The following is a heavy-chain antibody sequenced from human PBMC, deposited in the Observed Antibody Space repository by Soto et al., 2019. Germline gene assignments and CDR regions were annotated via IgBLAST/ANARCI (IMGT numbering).Heavy chain of an antibody. CDR1: GFTFSSYP. Sequence: QVQLVESGGGVVQPGRSLRLSCAASGFTFSSYPIHWVRQAPGKGLEWVGSISYDGTSEDFADSLRGRFTLSRDNSKTMLWLQMTSLRSEDTAVYYCLRDYSGWFDFWGQGTLVTVSS. V-gene: IGHV3-30-3*01. CDR2: ISYDGTSE. D-gene: IGHD3-10*01. CDR3: LRDYSGWFDF. J-gene: IGHJ5*01.